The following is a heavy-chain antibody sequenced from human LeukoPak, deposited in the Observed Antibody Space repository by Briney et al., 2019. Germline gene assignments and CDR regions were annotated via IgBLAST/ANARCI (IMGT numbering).Heavy chain of an antibody. CDR2: ITTGRGET. D-gene: IGHD6-13*01. V-gene: IGHV1-3*03. J-gene: IGHJ5*02. CDR3: ARLTYSNNWYFRRGLDNWFDP. CDR1: GYTFTDYA. Sequence: ASVKVSCKASGYTFTDYALHWVRQAPGQSLEWMGWITTGRGETRYSQEFQRRITFTRDTSASTVYMDLSDLRSEDTAVYYCARLTYSNNWYFRRGLDNWFDPWGQGTLVTVSS.